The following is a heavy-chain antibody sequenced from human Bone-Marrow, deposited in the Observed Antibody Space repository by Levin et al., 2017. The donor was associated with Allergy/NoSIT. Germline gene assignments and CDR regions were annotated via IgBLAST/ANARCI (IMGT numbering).Heavy chain of an antibody. CDR3: TAARGFGEFFS. CDR2: VDVEDYDT. Sequence: EASVKVSCKVSGDTLTELSIHWVRQAPGKGLEWLGGVDVEDYDTVYAENFQGRVTMTEDTSTDSAYMELSSLRSEDTAVYYCTAARGFGEFFSWGQGTLVTVSS. J-gene: IGHJ5*02. V-gene: IGHV1-24*01. CDR1: GDTLTELS. D-gene: IGHD3-10*01.